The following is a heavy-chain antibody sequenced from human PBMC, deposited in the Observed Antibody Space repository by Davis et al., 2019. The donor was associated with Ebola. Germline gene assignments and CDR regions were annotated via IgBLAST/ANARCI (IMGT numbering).Heavy chain of an antibody. D-gene: IGHD2-8*01. CDR2: IYSGGST. V-gene: IGHV3-53*01. Sequence: ETLSLTCAVYGGSFSGYYWSWVRQAPGKGLEWVSVIYSGGSTYYADSVKGRFTISRDNAKNSLYLQMNSLRAEDTAVYYCARDPSGRLYGSNWFDPWGHGTLVTVSS. CDR3: ARDPSGRLYGSNWFDP. J-gene: IGHJ5*02. CDR1: GGSFSGYY.